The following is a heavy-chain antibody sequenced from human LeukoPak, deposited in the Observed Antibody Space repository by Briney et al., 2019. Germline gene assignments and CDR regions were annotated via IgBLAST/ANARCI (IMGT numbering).Heavy chain of an antibody. V-gene: IGHV4-38-2*02. CDR3: ARDIIIASSGGGDWFDP. CDR1: GYSINNGYY. D-gene: IGHD3-16*01. CDR2: IYHGGST. J-gene: IGHJ5*02. Sequence: SETLSLTCTVSGYSINNGYYWGWIRQPPGKGLEWIGTIYHGGSTYYNPSLKSRVIILVDTSKNQFYLKLRSVTAADTAVYYCARDIIIASSGGGDWFDPWGQGTLVTVSS.